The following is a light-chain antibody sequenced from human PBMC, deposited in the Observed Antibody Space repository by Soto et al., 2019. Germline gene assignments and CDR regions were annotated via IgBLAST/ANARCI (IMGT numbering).Light chain of an antibody. V-gene: IGLV2-14*01. CDR1: SSDVGGYNY. CDR2: EVS. Sequence: QSALTQPASVSGSPGQSITISSPGTSSDVGGYNYVSWYQQHPGKAPKLMIYEVSNRPSGVSNRFSGSKSGNTASLTISGLQAEDEADYYCSSYTSSSTLVFGTGTKVTVL. CDR3: SSYTSSSTLV. J-gene: IGLJ1*01.